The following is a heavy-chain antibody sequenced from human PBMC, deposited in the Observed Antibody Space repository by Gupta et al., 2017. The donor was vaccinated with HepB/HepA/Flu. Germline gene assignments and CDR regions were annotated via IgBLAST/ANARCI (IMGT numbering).Heavy chain of an antibody. J-gene: IGHJ6*03. CDR3: TTDMKSSGYAFWFFSDYMDL. Sequence: DVQLVEFGGGLVKPGGSLRLSCAASGFTFRNAWMSWVRQAPGKGLEWVSRIKSRADGGTTDYAAPVQGRFIFSRDDSKNTLYLQMNSLKTEDTGIYYCTTDMKSSGYAFWFFSDYMDLWGKGTTVTVSS. CDR2: IKSRADGGTT. V-gene: IGHV3-15*01. CDR1: GFTFRNAW. D-gene: IGHD5-12*01.